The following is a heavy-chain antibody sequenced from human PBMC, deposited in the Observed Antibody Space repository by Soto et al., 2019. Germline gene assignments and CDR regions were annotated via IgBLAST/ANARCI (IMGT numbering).Heavy chain of an antibody. V-gene: IGHV3-30-3*01. CDR1: GFTFSSYA. Sequence: GGSLRLSCAASGFTFSSYAMHWVRQAPGKGLEWVAVISYDGSNKYYADSVKGRFTISRDNSKNTLYLQMNSPRAEDTAVYYCARDASHQLQVYYYGMDVWGQGTTVTVSS. CDR3: ARDASHQLQVYYYGMDV. D-gene: IGHD2-2*01. J-gene: IGHJ6*02. CDR2: ISYDGSNK.